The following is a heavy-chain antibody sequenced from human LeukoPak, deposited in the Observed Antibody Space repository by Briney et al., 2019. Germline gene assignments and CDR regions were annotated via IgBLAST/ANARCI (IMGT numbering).Heavy chain of an antibody. J-gene: IGHJ5*02. CDR3: ACVAGWHWFDP. CDR1: GLNFGDYA. V-gene: IGHV3-23*01. Sequence: GGSLRLSCAVSGLNFGDYAMNWVRQAPGRGLEWVSSIRPSGDNTYYGDSVKGRFTISIDNSKNTVYLQMNNMRVDDTAVYYCACVAGWHWFDPRGQGTLVTVSS. D-gene: IGHD6-19*01. CDR2: IRPSGDNT.